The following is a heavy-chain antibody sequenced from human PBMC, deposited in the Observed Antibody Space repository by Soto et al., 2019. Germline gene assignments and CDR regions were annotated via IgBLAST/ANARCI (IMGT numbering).Heavy chain of an antibody. V-gene: IGHV3-23*01. CDR3: AKDLAMIVVYRGDY. CDR1: GFTFSSYA. Sequence: EVQLLESGGGLVQPGGSLRLSCAASGFTFSSYAMSWVRQAPGKGLEWISAISGSGGSTYYADSVKGRFTISRDNSKNTLYLQMNSLRAEDTAVYYCAKDLAMIVVYRGDYWGQGTLVTVSS. D-gene: IGHD3-22*01. J-gene: IGHJ4*02. CDR2: ISGSGGST.